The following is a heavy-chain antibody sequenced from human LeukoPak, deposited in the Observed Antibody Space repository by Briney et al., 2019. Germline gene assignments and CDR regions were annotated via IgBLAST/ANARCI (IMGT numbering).Heavy chain of an antibody. Sequence: ASVKVSCKASGYRFTSYYMHWVRQAPGQGLDWMGWINPKSGGTNYAQKFQGRVTMTRDTSISTAYMELRRLRSDDTAVYYCARDRVVRGVIISAFDIWGQGTMVTVSS. D-gene: IGHD3-10*01. CDR2: INPKSGGT. CDR3: ARDRVVRGVIISAFDI. V-gene: IGHV1-2*02. J-gene: IGHJ3*02. CDR1: GYRFTSYY.